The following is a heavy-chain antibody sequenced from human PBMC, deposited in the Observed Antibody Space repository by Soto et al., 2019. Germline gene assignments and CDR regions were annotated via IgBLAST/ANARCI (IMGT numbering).Heavy chain of an antibody. CDR2: LYDVDGS. D-gene: IGHD1-1*01. Sequence: SLRLSCAAFGLTISGKKYVAWVRQAPGKGLEWVSALYDVDGSFYADSVKGRFTTSSDSSKTTVYLQMNDLRPDDTAVYYCATWHEREHAYDVWGQGTTVTVSS. V-gene: IGHV3-53*01. J-gene: IGHJ3*01. CDR3: ATWHEREHAYDV. CDR1: GLTISGKKY.